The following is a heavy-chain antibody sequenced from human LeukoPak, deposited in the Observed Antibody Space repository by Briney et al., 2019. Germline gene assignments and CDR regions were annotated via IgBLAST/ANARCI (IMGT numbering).Heavy chain of an antibody. Sequence: GGSLRLSCAASGFTFSSYNLNWVRQAPGKGLEWVSYISSSSNTIYYTDSVKGRFTISRDNAKNSLYLQMSSLRAEDTAIYYCARLRDDTPYWGPGTLVTVSS. CDR3: ARLRDDTPY. J-gene: IGHJ4*02. CDR1: GFTFSSYN. D-gene: IGHD3-22*01. CDR2: ISSSSNTI. V-gene: IGHV3-48*01.